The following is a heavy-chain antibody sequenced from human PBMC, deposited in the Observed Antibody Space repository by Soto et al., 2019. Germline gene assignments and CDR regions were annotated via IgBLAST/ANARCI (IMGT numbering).Heavy chain of an antibody. CDR3: ARDRGQDTAMSTYYYYGMDV. CDR2: INPNSGGT. V-gene: IGHV1-2*04. D-gene: IGHD5-18*01. Sequence: GASGKVSCNASGYTFTGYYMHWVRQAPGQGLEWMGWINPNSGGTNYAQKFQGWVTMTRDTSISTAYMELSRLRSDDTAVYYCARDRGQDTAMSTYYYYGMDVWGQGNT. CDR1: GYTFTGYY. J-gene: IGHJ6*02.